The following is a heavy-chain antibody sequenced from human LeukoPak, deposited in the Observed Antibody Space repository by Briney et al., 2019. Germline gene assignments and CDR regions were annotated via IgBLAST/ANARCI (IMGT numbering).Heavy chain of an antibody. D-gene: IGHD1-14*01. V-gene: IGHV4-39*07. CDR1: GGSISSSSYY. Sequence: PSETLSLTCTVSGGSISSSSYYWGWIRQPPGKGLEWIGYVYYSGSTYYNSSLKSRVTMSVDTSRNQFSLKLSSVTAEDTAVYYCARTGWGGYYFDNWGQGTLVTVSS. CDR3: ARTGWGGYYFDN. CDR2: VYYSGST. J-gene: IGHJ4*02.